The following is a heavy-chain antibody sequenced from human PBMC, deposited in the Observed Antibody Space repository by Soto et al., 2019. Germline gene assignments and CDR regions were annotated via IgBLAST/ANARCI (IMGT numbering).Heavy chain of an antibody. CDR3: AKGPAAVGGAHFDY. D-gene: IGHD3-16*01. CDR2: ISYDGSNK. V-gene: IGHV3-30*18. Sequence: QVQLVESGGGVVQPGRSLRLSCEASGFTFSSYGMHWVRQAPGKGLEWVAVISYDGSNKNYADSVKGRFTISRDNSKNTLYLQMISLRAEDTAVYYCAKGPAAVGGAHFDYWGQGTLVTVSS. J-gene: IGHJ4*02. CDR1: GFTFSSYG.